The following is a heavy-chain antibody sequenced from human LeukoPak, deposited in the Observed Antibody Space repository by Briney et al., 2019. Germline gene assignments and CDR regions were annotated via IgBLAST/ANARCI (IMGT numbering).Heavy chain of an antibody. Sequence: GGSLRLSCAASGFTFSSYSMNWVRQAPGKGLEWVSSISSSSYIYYADSVKGRFTISRDNAKNSLYLQMNSLRAEDTAVYYCARDSGYCSSTSCPVDYWGQGTLVTVSS. J-gene: IGHJ4*02. V-gene: IGHV3-21*01. D-gene: IGHD2-2*01. CDR1: GFTFSSYS. CDR2: ISSSSYI. CDR3: ARDSGYCSSTSCPVDY.